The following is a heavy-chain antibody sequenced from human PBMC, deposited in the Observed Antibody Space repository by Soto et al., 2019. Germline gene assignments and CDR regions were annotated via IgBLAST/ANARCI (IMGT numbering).Heavy chain of an antibody. CDR1: GVSITSYF. CDR2: ISFSGAT. D-gene: IGHD2-8*02. V-gene: IGHV4-59*01. CDR3: ARDRRDGATWSSGFGF. J-gene: IGHJ4*02. Sequence: PSETLSLTCTVSGVSITSYFWSWIRQTPGKGLDWIGSISFSGATYSNPSLKGRAALSVDTSENHLSLTPNSVTSADTAVYFCARDRRDGATWSSGFGFWGQGTLVTVSP.